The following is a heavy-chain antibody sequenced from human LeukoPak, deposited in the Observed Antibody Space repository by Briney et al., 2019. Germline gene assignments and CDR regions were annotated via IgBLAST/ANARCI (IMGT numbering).Heavy chain of an antibody. V-gene: IGHV3-48*01. CDR1: GFSLSSYR. CDR2: ISSSSSTI. Sequence: GGSLRLSCAASGFSLSSYRMSCVRHAPGGGGGWVSYISSSSSTIYYADSVKGRFTISRDNAKNSLYLQMNSLRAEDTAVYYCAMGVVGATGGDYWGQGTLVTVSS. CDR3: AMGVVGATGGDY. J-gene: IGHJ4*02. D-gene: IGHD1-26*01.